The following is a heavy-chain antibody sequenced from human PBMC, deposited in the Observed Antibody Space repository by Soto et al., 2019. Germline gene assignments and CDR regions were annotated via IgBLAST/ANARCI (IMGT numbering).Heavy chain of an antibody. D-gene: IGHD2-15*01. CDR3: APLSVSLSGPYGIHV. CDR1: GYSVSSSDYY. V-gene: IGHV4-39*01. CDR2: MLYSGLT. Sequence: SSETLSLTCSVSGYSVSSSDYYWAWIRQPPGKGLEWIGSMLYSGLTYYNPSLKSRVTLSVDTSKNQFSVRLNSVTASNTAVYSCAPLSVSLSGPYGIHVWGQGTTVTVSS. J-gene: IGHJ6*02.